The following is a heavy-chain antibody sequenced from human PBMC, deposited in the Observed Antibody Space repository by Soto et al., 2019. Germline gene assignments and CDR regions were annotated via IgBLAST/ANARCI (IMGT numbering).Heavy chain of an antibody. CDR3: ARERSSSSPYYYYGMDV. CDR2: IYSGGST. V-gene: IGHV3-53*01. J-gene: IGHJ6*02. D-gene: IGHD6-13*01. CDR1: GFTVSSNY. Sequence: GGSLRLSCAASGFTVSSNYMSWVRQAPGKGLEWVSVIYSGGSTYYADSVKGRFTISRDNSKNTRYLQMNSLRAEDTAVYYCARERSSSSPYYYYGMDVWGQGTTVTVSS.